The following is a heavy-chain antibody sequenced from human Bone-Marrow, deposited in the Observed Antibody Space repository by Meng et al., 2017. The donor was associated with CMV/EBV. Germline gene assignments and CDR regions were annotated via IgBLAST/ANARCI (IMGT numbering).Heavy chain of an antibody. J-gene: IGHJ6*02. Sequence: ASVKVSCKASGYTFTGYYMHWVRQAPGQGLEWMGWINPNSGGTNYAQKFQDRVTMTRDTSISTAYMELSRLRSDDTAVYYCARSKTKAFYCSSTSCYTHYYYGMDVWGQGPTVTFYS. V-gene: IGHV1-2*02. CDR2: INPNSGGT. CDR3: ARSKTKAFYCSSTSCYTHYYYGMDV. D-gene: IGHD2-2*02. CDR1: GYTFTGYY.